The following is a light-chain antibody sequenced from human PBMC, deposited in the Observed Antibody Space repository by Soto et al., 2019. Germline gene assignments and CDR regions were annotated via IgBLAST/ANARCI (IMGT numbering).Light chain of an antibody. CDR2: YDS. Sequence: SYEPTQPPSVSVAPGKTARITCGGNNIGSKSVHWYQQKPGQAPVLVIYYDSDRPSGIPERFSGSNSGNTATLTISRVEAGDEADYYCQVWDSSSDHDVVFGGGTKLTVL. CDR1: NIGSKS. CDR3: QVWDSSSDHDVV. J-gene: IGLJ2*01. V-gene: IGLV3-21*04.